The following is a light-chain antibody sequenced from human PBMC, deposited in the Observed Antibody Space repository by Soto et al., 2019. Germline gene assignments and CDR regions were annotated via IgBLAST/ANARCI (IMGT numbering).Light chain of an antibody. CDR1: QRVSSSY. V-gene: IGKV3-20*01. CDR3: QQYGSYPPWT. J-gene: IGKJ1*01. Sequence: EIVLTQSPGTLSLSPGERATLSCRASQRVSSSYLAWDQQKPGEAPRHLIYGASSRATGITDSFSGSGAGTDITLTISRLEPDDFAVYYCQQYGSYPPWTFGQGTKVDI. CDR2: GAS.